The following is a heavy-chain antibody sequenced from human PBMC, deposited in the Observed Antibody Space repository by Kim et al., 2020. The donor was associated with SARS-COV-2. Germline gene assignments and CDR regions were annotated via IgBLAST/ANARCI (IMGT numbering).Heavy chain of an antibody. CDR3: ARDILTNSLYYYYGMDV. D-gene: IGHD3-9*01. J-gene: IGHJ6*02. CDR1: GFTFSSYA. CDR2: ISFDGSNK. Sequence: GGSLRLSCAASGFTFSSYAMHWVRQAPGKGLEWGALISFDGSNKYYADSVKGRFTISRDNSKNTLYLQMNSLRVEDTAVYYCARDILTNSLYYYYGMDVWGQVITVTVAS. V-gene: IGHV3-30-3*01.